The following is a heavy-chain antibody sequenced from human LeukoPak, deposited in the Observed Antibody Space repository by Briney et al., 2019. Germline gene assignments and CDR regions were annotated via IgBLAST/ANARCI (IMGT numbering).Heavy chain of an antibody. CDR1: GYSFTSFW. V-gene: IGHV5-51*01. J-gene: IGHJ5*02. D-gene: IGHD2-8*01. CDR2: IYSGDSDT. Sequence: GESLKISCKGSGYSFTSFWIGWVRQMPGKGLEWMGIIYSGDSDTRYRPSFQGQVTISADKSISTAYLQWSSLKASDTAMYYCARYCTNGVCLFDPWGQGTLVTVSS. CDR3: ARYCTNGVCLFDP.